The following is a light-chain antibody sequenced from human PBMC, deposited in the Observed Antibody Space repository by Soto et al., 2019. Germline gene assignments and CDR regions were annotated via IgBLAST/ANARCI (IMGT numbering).Light chain of an antibody. CDR3: QSYDATNQV. J-gene: IGLJ3*02. V-gene: IGLV6-57*01. CDR1: SGSIASNY. CDR2: EDN. Sequence: NFMLTQPHSVSESPGKTVTLSCTRSSGSIASNYVQWYQQRPGSSPTTVISEDNQRPSGVPDRFSGSIDSSSNSASLTISGLETEDEADYYCQSYDATNQVFGGGTKLTVL.